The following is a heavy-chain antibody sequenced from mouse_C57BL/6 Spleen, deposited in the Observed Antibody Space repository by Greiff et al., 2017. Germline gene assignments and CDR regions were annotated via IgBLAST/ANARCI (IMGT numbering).Heavy chain of an antibody. Sequence: QVQLKESGPELVKPGASVKISCKASGYTFTSYGISWVKQRTGQGLEWIGEIYPRSGNTYYNEKFKGKATLTADKSSSTAYMELRSLTSEDSAVYFCARSVYYYGGSSLYAMDYWGQGTSVTVSS. J-gene: IGHJ4*01. V-gene: IGHV1-81*01. CDR2: IYPRSGNT. D-gene: IGHD1-1*01. CDR3: ARSVYYYGGSSLYAMDY. CDR1: GYTFTSYG.